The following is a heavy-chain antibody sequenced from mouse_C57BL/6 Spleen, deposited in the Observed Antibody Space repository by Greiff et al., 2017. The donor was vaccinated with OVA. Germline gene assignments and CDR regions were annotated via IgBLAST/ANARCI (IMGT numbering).Heavy chain of an antibody. CDR2: IYPGSGNT. CDR3: AREGSSWYFDV. Sequence: VQLQESGPELVKPGASVKISCKASGYSFTSYYIHWVKQRPGQGLEWIGWIYPGSGNTKYNEKFKGKATLTADTSSSTAYMQLSSLTSEDSAVYYCAREGSSWYFDVWGTGTTVTVSS. D-gene: IGHD1-3*01. J-gene: IGHJ1*03. CDR1: GYSFTSYY. V-gene: IGHV1-66*01.